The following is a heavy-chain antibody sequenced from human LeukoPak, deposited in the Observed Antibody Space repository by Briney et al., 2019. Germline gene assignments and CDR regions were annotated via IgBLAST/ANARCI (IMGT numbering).Heavy chain of an antibody. CDR1: GYTFTNYD. J-gene: IGHJ5*02. V-gene: IGHV1-8*01. Sequence: ASVKVSCKASGYTFTNYDINWVRQATGQGLEWLGWMNPATGNTGSAQKFQGRVTMTRNTSISTAYMELSSLRSDDTAVYYCARSPNRYYDISPGYYTIRFDPWGQGTLVTVSS. D-gene: IGHD3-9*01. CDR2: MNPATGNT. CDR3: ARSPNRYYDISPGYYTIRFDP.